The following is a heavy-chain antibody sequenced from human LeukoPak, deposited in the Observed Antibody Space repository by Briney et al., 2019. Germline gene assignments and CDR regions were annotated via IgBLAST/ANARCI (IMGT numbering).Heavy chain of an antibody. D-gene: IGHD1-1*01. Sequence: ASVKLPCKASGYTFTSYYVHWVRHSPGQGLEWMGMINPSRGSTSYAQKFQGGLTMTRDTSTSTVYMELSSLRSEDTAVYYCTRGVQLERRYYNWFDPWGQGTLVTVSS. CDR3: TRGVQLERRYYNWFDP. V-gene: IGHV1-46*01. J-gene: IGHJ5*02. CDR2: INPSRGST. CDR1: GYTFTSYY.